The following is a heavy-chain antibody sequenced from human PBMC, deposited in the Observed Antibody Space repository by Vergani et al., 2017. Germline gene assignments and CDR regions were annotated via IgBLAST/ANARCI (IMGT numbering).Heavy chain of an antibody. Sequence: EVQLVESGGGLVQPGGSLRLSCAASGFTFSSYEMNWVRQAPGKGLEWVSYISSSGSTIYYADSVKGRFTISRDNAKNSLYLQMNSLRAEDTAVYYCARGDDSIGYYSGDYWGQGTLVTVSS. CDR1: GFTFSSYE. D-gene: IGHD3-22*01. V-gene: IGHV3-48*03. J-gene: IGHJ4*02. CDR2: ISSSGSTI. CDR3: ARGDDSIGYYSGDY.